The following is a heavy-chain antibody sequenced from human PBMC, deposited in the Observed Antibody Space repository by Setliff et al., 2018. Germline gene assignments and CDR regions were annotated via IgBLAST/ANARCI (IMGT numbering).Heavy chain of an antibody. Sequence: SETLSLTCTVSGGSISSYYWSWIRQPPGKGLEWIGYIYTSGSTNYNPSLKRRVTLSVDASKNQLSLNLRSVTAADTAVYYCARAISGWYPAHYYYMDVWGKGTTVTVSS. CDR2: IYTSGST. D-gene: IGHD6-19*01. CDR3: ARAISGWYPAHYYYMDV. V-gene: IGHV4-4*08. J-gene: IGHJ6*03. CDR1: GGSISSYY.